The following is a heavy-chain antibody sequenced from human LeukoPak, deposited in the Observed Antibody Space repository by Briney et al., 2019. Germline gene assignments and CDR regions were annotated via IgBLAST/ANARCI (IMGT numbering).Heavy chain of an antibody. CDR1: GDSISSYY. J-gene: IGHJ4*02. CDR2: IYTSGST. V-gene: IGHV4-4*07. D-gene: IGHD3-22*01. Sequence: SETLSLTCTVSGDSISSYYWSWIRQPAGKGLEWIGRIYTSGSTNYNPSLKSRVTMSVDTSENQFSLRLSSVTAADTAVYYCARASYSYDISGWVPFDYWGQGTLVTVSS. CDR3: ARASYSYDISGWVPFDY.